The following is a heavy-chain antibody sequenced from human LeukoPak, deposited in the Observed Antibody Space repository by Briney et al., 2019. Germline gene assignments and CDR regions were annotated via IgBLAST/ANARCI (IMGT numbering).Heavy chain of an antibody. CDR2: TSGSGGST. CDR3: AKEVEWEVLT. Sequence: PGGSLRLSIAASAVTFSSYALSCVRQAPGKGLEWVSATSGSGGSTYYADSVKGRFTISRDNSKNTLYLQMNSLRAEDTAVYYCAKEVEWEVLTWGQGTLVTVSS. CDR1: AVTFSSYA. D-gene: IGHD1-26*01. J-gene: IGHJ5*02. V-gene: IGHV3-23*01.